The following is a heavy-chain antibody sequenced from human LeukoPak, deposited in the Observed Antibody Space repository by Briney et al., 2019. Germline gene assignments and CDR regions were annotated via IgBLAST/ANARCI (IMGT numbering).Heavy chain of an antibody. J-gene: IGHJ4*02. Sequence: GRSLRLSCAASGFTFSSYAMHWVRQAPGKGLEWVSFIYNTGDTKYADSVKGRFTISRDNSKNTLSLQMNSLRADDTAVYYCARWFCTSTTCYYDYWGQGTLVTVSS. V-gene: IGHV3-53*01. CDR3: ARWFCTSTTCYYDY. D-gene: IGHD2-2*01. CDR1: GFTFSSYA. CDR2: IYNTGDT.